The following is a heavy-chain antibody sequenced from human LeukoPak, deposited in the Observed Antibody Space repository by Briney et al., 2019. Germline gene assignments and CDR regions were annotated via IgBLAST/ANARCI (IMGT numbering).Heavy chain of an antibody. CDR3: GRESGGYSYGPTYMDV. J-gene: IGHJ6*03. D-gene: IGHD5-18*01. Sequence: GGSLRLSCAASGFTFSSYSMNWVRQAPGKGLEWVSSISSSSSYIYYADSVKGRFTISRDNAKNSLYLQMNSLRAEDTAVYYCGRESGGYSYGPTYMDVWGKGTTVTVSS. CDR2: ISSSSSYI. CDR1: GFTFSSYS. V-gene: IGHV3-21*01.